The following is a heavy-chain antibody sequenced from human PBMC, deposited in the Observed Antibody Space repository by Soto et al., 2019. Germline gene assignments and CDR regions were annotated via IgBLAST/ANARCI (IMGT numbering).Heavy chain of an antibody. CDR3: ARMGRRYSYGYPLAVLDGMDV. CDR1: GFSLSNARMG. J-gene: IGHJ6*02. Sequence: QVTLKESGPVLVKPTETLTLTCTVSGFSLSNARMGVSWIRQPPGKALEWLAHIFSNDEKSYSTSLKSRLTISKDTSKSQVVPTMTNMDPVDTATYYCARMGRRYSYGYPLAVLDGMDVWGQGTTVTVSS. V-gene: IGHV2-26*01. CDR2: IFSNDEK. D-gene: IGHD5-18*01.